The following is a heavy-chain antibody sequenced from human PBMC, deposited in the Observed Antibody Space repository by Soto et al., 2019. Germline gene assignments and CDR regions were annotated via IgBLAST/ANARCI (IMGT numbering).Heavy chain of an antibody. CDR1: GFTFSSYA. CDR3: ANSSIKGYYYYGMDV. Sequence: PGGSLRLSCAASGFTFSSYAMSWVRQAPGKGLEWVSAISGSGGSTYYADSVKGRFTISRDNSKNTLYLQMNSLRAEDTAVYYCANSSIKGYYYYGMDVWGQGTTVTVSS. V-gene: IGHV3-23*01. CDR2: ISGSGGST. D-gene: IGHD6-6*01. J-gene: IGHJ6*02.